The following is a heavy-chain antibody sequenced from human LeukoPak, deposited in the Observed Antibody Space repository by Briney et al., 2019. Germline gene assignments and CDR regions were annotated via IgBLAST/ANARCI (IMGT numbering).Heavy chain of an antibody. J-gene: IGHJ4*02. D-gene: IGHD3-10*01. CDR3: AKGHYYGSGSLDY. CDR2: IGGRDGST. Sequence: GRSLRLSCAASGFTFSSYGMSWVRQAPGKGLEWVSAIGGRDGSTYYADSVKGRFTISRDNSKNTLYVQMNSLRAEDTAVYYCAKGHYYGSGSLDYWGQGTLVTVSS. V-gene: IGHV3-23*01. CDR1: GFTFSSYG.